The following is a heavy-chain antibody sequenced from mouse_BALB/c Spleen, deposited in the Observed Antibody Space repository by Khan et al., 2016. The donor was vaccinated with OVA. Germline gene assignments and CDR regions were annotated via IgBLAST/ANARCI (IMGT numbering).Heavy chain of an antibody. D-gene: IGHD2-13*01. J-gene: IGHJ3*01. CDR2: IDPFSGGT. CDR3: TRHGDVAWFTY. V-gene: IGHV1S135*01. CDR1: GYSFTTYY. Sequence: EVQLQQSGPELMKPGASVKISCKASGYSFTTYYIHWMMQSHGKSLEWIGYIDPFSGGTTYNQKFKGKATLTLDKSSSPASIHFRTLTSEDSAVFDCTRHGDVAWFTYWGQGTLVTVSA.